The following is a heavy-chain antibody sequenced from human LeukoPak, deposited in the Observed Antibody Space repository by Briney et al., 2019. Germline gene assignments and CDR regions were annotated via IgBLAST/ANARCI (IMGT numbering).Heavy chain of an antibody. Sequence: GGSLRLSCAASGFTFSSYGMHWVRQAPGKGLEWVSVIYSGGSTYYADSVKGRFTISRDNSKNTRYLQMNSLRAEDTAVYYCARGGYSYGYDYWGQGTLVTVSS. V-gene: IGHV3-53*01. CDR2: IYSGGST. CDR1: GFTFSSYG. J-gene: IGHJ4*02. D-gene: IGHD5-18*01. CDR3: ARGGYSYGYDY.